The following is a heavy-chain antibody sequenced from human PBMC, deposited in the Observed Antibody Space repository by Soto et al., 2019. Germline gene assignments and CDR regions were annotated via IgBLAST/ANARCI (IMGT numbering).Heavy chain of an antibody. CDR1: GFTFSTYS. CDR2: ISDRSSYI. CDR3: ARYDSSGYYWPYYYYGMHV. Sequence: EVQLVESGGGLVKPGGSLRLSCAASGFTFSTYSMNWVRQAPGKGLEWFSSISDRSSYIYYADSVKGRFTISRDNAKNSLYLQMIILRAEDTAVYYCARYDSSGYYWPYYYYGMHVWGQGTTVTVSS. V-gene: IGHV3-21*01. D-gene: IGHD3-22*01. J-gene: IGHJ6*02.